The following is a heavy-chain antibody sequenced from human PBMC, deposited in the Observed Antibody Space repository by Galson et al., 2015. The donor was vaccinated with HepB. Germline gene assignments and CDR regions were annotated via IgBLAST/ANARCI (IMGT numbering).Heavy chain of an antibody. Sequence: SLRLSCAASGFTFSSYSMNWVRQAPGKGLEWVANIKQDGSEKYYVDSVKGRFTISRDNAKNSLYLQMNSLRAEDTAVYYCARDSIAMGYGAFDIWGQGTMVTVSS. J-gene: IGHJ3*02. CDR2: IKQDGSEK. CDR1: GFTFSSYS. CDR3: ARDSIAMGYGAFDI. V-gene: IGHV3-7*01. D-gene: IGHD2-21*01.